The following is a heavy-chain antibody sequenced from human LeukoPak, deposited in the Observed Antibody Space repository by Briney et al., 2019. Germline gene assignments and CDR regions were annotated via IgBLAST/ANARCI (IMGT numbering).Heavy chain of an antibody. Sequence: GGSLRLSCAASGLAFSDYWMSWVRQAPGKGLEWVSYIRGSDNTIYYADSVKGRFTISRDNAKNLVHLQMTSLRAEDTAVYYCAREADTVIGSLDYWGQGTLVTVSS. CDR2: IRGSDNTI. J-gene: IGHJ4*02. V-gene: IGHV3-11*04. D-gene: IGHD3-22*01. CDR1: GLAFSDYW. CDR3: AREADTVIGSLDY.